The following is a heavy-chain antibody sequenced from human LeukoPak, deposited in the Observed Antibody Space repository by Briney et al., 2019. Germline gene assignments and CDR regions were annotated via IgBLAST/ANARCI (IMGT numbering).Heavy chain of an antibody. CDR2: INDDGSSI. V-gene: IGHV3-74*01. D-gene: IGHD3-10*01. J-gene: IGHJ4*02. CDR3: VTKAGVHGFYS. Sequence: GGSLRLSCAASGFTFSNYWMHWVRHTPGRGMVWVARINDDGSSINYADSVKGRFTMSRDNVRNTIYLQMNSLRAEDTAVYYCVTKAGVHGFYSWGQGTLVTVSS. CDR1: GFTFSNYW.